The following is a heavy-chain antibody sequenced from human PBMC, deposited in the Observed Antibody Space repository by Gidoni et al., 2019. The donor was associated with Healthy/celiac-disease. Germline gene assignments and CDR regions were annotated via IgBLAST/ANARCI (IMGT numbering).Heavy chain of an antibody. CDR1: GGSISSYY. Sequence: QVQLQESGPGLFKPSETLSLTCTVSGGSISSYYWSWIRQPPGKGLEWIGYIYYSGSTNYNPSLKSRVTISVDTSKNQFSLKLSSVTAADTAVYYCARSKVPAAILSAGYYYGMDVWGQGTTVTVSS. D-gene: IGHD2-2*02. V-gene: IGHV4-59*01. CDR3: ARSKVPAAILSAGYYYGMDV. CDR2: IYYSGST. J-gene: IGHJ6*02.